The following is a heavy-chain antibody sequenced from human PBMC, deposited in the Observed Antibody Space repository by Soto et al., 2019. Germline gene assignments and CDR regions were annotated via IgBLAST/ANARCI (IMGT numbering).Heavy chain of an antibody. CDR3: AISWHIRRWYRTLDY. CDR1: GYTFTSYG. V-gene: IGHV1-18*01. CDR2: ISAYNGNT. D-gene: IGHD6-13*01. J-gene: IGHJ4*02. Sequence: ASVKVSCKASGYTFTSYGISWVRQAPGQGLEWMGWISAYNGNTNYAQKLQGRVTMTTDTSTSTAYMELRSLRSDDTAVYYCAISWHIRRWYRTLDYRGQGTLVTLSS.